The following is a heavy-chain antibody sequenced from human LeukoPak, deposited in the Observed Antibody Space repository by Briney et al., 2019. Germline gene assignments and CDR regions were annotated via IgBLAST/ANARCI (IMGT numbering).Heavy chain of an antibody. Sequence: ASVNVSCKASGYTFTGYYMHWVRQAPGQGLEWMGWINPNSGGTNYAQKFQGRVTMTRDTSISTAYMELSRLRSDDTAVYYCARAVGSIVVVPAAQFDYWGQGTLVTVSS. CDR3: ARAVGSIVVVPAAQFDY. J-gene: IGHJ4*02. CDR1: GYTFTGYY. D-gene: IGHD2-2*01. CDR2: INPNSGGT. V-gene: IGHV1-2*02.